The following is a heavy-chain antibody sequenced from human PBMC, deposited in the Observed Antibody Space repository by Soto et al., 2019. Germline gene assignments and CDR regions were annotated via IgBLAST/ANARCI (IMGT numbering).Heavy chain of an antibody. D-gene: IGHD2-2*01. V-gene: IGHV3-48*02. J-gene: IGHJ6*02. CDR3: ARYGYQLPLYYYYGMDV. CDR1: GFTFSSYS. CDR2: ISSSSSTI. Sequence: GGSLRLSCAASGFTFSSYSMNWVRQAPGKGLEWVSYISSSSSTIYYADSVKGRFTISRDNAKNSLYLQMNSLRDEDTAVYYCARYGYQLPLYYYYGMDVWGQGTTVTVSS.